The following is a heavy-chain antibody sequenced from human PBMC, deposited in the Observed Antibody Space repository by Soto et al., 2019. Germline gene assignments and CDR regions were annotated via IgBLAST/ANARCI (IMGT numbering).Heavy chain of an antibody. CDR3: AKDLAGGVMDV. J-gene: IGHJ6*02. V-gene: IGHV3-30*18. D-gene: IGHD3-10*01. Sequence: GGSLRLSCAVSGFTFSSYGMHRVRQAPGKGLEWVAVITYDGSNKYYGDSVKGRFAISRDNSRDTLYLQMNSLRAEDTAVYYCAKDLAGGVMDVWGQGTTVTVSS. CDR2: ITYDGSNK. CDR1: GFTFSSYG.